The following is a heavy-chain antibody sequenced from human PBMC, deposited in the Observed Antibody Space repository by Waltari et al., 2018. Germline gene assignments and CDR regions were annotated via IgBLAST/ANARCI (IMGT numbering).Heavy chain of an antibody. J-gene: IGHJ4*02. Sequence: QLQLQESGPGLVKPSGTLSLTCTVSGDSITTNNWWSWVLQHPEKGLEWIGQSHRSGRTNYSPSLESRVTISIDTANKQLSLKLTSTTAADTAVYYCARDRGRGLYLDSWGQGILVTVSP. D-gene: IGHD2-15*01. CDR2: SHRSGRT. CDR1: GDSITTNNW. V-gene: IGHV4-4*02. CDR3: ARDRGRGLYLDS.